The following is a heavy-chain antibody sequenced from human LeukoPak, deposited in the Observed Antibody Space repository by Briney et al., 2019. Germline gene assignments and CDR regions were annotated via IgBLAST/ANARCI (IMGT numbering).Heavy chain of an antibody. CDR1: GGTISSSY. CDR2: IYYTGST. CDR3: ARDYGDIPPDWYYDL. V-gene: IGHV4-59*01. Sequence: SETLSLTCTVSGGTISSSYWSWIRQPPGKGLEWIGYIYYTGSTTYNPSLKSRVTISVDTSKNQFSLKLRSVTAADTAVYYCARDYGDIPPDWYYDLWGRGTLVTVSS. D-gene: IGHD4-17*01. J-gene: IGHJ2*01.